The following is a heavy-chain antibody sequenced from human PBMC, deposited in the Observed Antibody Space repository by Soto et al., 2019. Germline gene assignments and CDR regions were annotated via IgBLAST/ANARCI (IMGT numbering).Heavy chain of an antibody. Sequence: EVQLVESGGGLAQPGGSLRLSCAASGFTLSSHWVHWVRQAPGKGLVWVSRIDPAGRTANYADSVMGRFTTFRDNAKNIVYLQINSLGVDDTAVSFCARAGAYRFDYCSQGTLVTVSA. CDR3: ARAGAYRFDY. CDR2: IDPAGRTA. CDR1: GFTLSSHW. D-gene: IGHD3-10*01. V-gene: IGHV3-74*01. J-gene: IGHJ4*02.